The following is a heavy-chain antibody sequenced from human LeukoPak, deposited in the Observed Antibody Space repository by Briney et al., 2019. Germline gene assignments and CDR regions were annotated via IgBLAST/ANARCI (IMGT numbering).Heavy chain of an antibody. CDR3: ARDNSGFIAAADPYTFDY. Sequence: SETLSLTCTVSGGSISSYYWSWIRQPPGKGLEWIGYIYYSGSTNYNPSLKSRVTISVDTSKNQFSLKLSSVTAADTAVYYCARDNSGFIAAADPYTFDYWGQGTLVTVSS. D-gene: IGHD6-13*01. CDR2: IYYSGST. J-gene: IGHJ4*02. CDR1: GGSISSYY. V-gene: IGHV4-59*01.